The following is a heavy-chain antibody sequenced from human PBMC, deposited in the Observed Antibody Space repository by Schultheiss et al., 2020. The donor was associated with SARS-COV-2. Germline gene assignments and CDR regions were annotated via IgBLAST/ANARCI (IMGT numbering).Heavy chain of an antibody. CDR1: GFTFSSYW. CDR3: ARGSQNYGDYVGYYYYYGMDV. Sequence: GGSLRLSCAASGFTFSSYWMHWVRQAPGKGLGWVSAISGSGGSTYYADSVKGRFTISRDNSKNTLYLQMNSLRAEDTAVYYCARGSQNYGDYVGYYYYYGMDVWGQGTTVTVSS. V-gene: IGHV3-23*01. D-gene: IGHD4-17*01. CDR2: ISGSGGST. J-gene: IGHJ6*02.